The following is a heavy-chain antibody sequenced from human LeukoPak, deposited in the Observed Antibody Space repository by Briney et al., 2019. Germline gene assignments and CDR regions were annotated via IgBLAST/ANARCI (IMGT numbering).Heavy chain of an antibody. CDR1: GFTFSSYA. CDR3: AKGSGYYGSGSSDY. Sequence: GGSLRLSCAASGFTFSSYAMSWVRQAPGKGLEWVSAISGSGGSTYYADSVKGRFTISRDNSKNTLYLQMNSLRAEDTAVYYCAKGSGYYGSGSSDYWGQGTLVTASS. CDR2: ISGSGGST. J-gene: IGHJ4*02. D-gene: IGHD3-10*01. V-gene: IGHV3-23*01.